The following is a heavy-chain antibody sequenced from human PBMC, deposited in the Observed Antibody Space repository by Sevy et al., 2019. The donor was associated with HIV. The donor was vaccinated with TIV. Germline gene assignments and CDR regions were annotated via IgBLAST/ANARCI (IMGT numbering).Heavy chain of an antibody. V-gene: IGHV1-8*01. D-gene: IGHD3-22*01. CDR2: MNPNSGNT. CDR3: ARVGDYYDSSGYHYAFDI. Sequence: ASVKVSCKASGYTFTSYDINWVRQATGQGLEWMGWMNPNSGNTGYAQKFQGRVTMTRNTSISTAYMELSSLRSGDTVVYYCARVGDYYDSSGYHYAFDIWGQGTMVTVSS. CDR1: GYTFTSYD. J-gene: IGHJ3*02.